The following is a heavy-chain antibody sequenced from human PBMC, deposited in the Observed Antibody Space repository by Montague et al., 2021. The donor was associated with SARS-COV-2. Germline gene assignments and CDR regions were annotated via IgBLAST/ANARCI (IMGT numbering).Heavy chain of an antibody. V-gene: IGHV4-4*02. CDR2: IHHSGST. Sequence: SETLSLTCAVSGGSISSSNWWIGEIHHSGSTNCNPSLKSRVTMSVDRSKNHFSLRLSSVTAADTAMYYCARGGYGGWTGYYFDYWGQGTLVTVSS. D-gene: IGHD4/OR15-4a*01. CDR1: GGSISSSNW. CDR3: ARGGYGGWTGYYFDY. J-gene: IGHJ4*02.